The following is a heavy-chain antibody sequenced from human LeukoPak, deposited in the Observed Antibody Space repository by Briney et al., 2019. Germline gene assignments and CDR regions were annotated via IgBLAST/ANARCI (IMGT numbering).Heavy chain of an antibody. D-gene: IGHD1-26*01. Sequence: GGSLRLSCAASGFTFSSYGMNWVRQAPGKGLEWVSGISDSGGRTWYADSVKGRFTISRDNYKDTLYLQMNSLETEDTAVYYCARLLGANDWGQGTLVTVSS. CDR2: ISDSGGRT. CDR3: ARLLGAND. V-gene: IGHV3-23*01. CDR1: GFTFSSYG. J-gene: IGHJ4*02.